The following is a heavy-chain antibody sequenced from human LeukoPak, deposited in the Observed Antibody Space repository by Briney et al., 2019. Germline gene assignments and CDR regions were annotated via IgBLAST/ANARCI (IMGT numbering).Heavy chain of an antibody. V-gene: IGHV4-4*07. CDR3: ARKIAVDGTAGFDY. D-gene: IGHD6-19*01. Sequence: SETLSLTCADSGGSISSYYWTWIRQPAGKRLEWMWRIYTTGRTNYNHTINSPVTMSVATSKNKLSLHLSSVTAADTAVYYCARKIAVDGTAGFDYWGQGTLVTVSS. CDR1: GGSISSYY. J-gene: IGHJ4*02. CDR2: IYTTGRT.